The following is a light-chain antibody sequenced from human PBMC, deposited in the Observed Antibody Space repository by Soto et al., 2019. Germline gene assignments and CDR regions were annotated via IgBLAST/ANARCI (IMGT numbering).Light chain of an antibody. J-gene: IGKJ5*01. CDR2: AAS. V-gene: IGKV1-39*01. Sequence: IQRTPSPSSQSAYVRYRVALTSRASQSISSYLNWYQQKPGKAPKLLIYAASSLQSGVPSRFSGSGSGTDFTLTISSLQPEDFATYYCQQSYSTPITFGQGTRLEIK. CDR1: QSISSY. CDR3: QQSYSTPIT.